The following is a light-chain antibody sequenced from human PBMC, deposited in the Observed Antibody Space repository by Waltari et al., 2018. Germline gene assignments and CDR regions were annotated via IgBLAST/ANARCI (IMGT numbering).Light chain of an antibody. J-gene: IGLJ2*01. V-gene: IGLV2-23*02. CDR1: GSDVGSYNI. CDR2: EVN. CDR3: CSFATNSIVI. Sequence: QSALTQPASVSGSPGQSITISCSGTGSDVGSYNIVSWYQQQPGKAPKLIIYEVNMRPSGVSDRFSGSKSGVTASLTISGLQAEDEAVYFCCSFATNSIVIFGGGTKLTVL.